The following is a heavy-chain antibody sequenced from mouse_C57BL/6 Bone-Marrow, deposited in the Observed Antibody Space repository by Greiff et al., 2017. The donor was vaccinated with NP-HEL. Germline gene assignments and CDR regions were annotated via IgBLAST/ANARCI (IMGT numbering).Heavy chain of an antibody. CDR2: INPNNGGT. D-gene: IGHD2-3*01. CDR1: GYTFTDYN. V-gene: IGHV1-22*01. CDR3: ARKRGYYSWFAY. J-gene: IGHJ3*01. Sequence: EVQLQQSGPELVKPGASVKMSCKASGYTFTDYNMHWVKQSHGKSLEWIGYINPNNGGTSYNQKFKGKATLTVNKSSSTAYMELRSLTSEDSAVYYCARKRGYYSWFAYWGQGTLVTVSA.